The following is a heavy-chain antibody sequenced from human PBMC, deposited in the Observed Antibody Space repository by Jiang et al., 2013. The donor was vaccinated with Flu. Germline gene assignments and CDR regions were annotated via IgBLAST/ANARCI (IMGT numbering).Heavy chain of an antibody. CDR1: GGSISSSSYY. Sequence: GSGLVKPSETLSLTCTVSGGSISSSSYYWGWIRQPPGKGLEWIGSIYYSGSTYYNPSLKSRVTISVDTSKNQFSLKLSSVTAADTAVYYCARHYGYGDYVDYWGQGTLVTVSS. CDR3: ARHYGYGDYVDY. J-gene: IGHJ4*02. V-gene: IGHV4-39*01. CDR2: IYYSGST. D-gene: IGHD4-17*01.